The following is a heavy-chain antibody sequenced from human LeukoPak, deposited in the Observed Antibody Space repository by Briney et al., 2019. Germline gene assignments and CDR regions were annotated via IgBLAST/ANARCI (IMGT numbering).Heavy chain of an antibody. Sequence: GGSLRLSXAASGFTFSSYGMHWVRRAPGKGLEWVAFIRYDGSNKYYADSVKGRFTISRDNSKNTLYLQMNSLRAEDTAVYYCAKDQYYYDSSGGFDYWGQGTLVTVSS. V-gene: IGHV3-30*02. D-gene: IGHD3-22*01. CDR2: IRYDGSNK. CDR1: GFTFSSYG. CDR3: AKDQYYYDSSGGFDY. J-gene: IGHJ4*02.